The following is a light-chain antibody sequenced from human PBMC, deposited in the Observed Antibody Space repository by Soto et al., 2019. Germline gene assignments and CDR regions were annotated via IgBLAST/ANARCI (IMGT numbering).Light chain of an antibody. J-gene: IGKJ2*02. Sequence: EVVMTQSPATLSVSPGERGTLSCRASQSVSSNLAWYQQKPGQAPRLLIYGASNRATGIPARFSGSGSGTEFTLTISSLQSEDSAVYYCQQYNNLPLGTFGQGTKLEIK. CDR2: GAS. V-gene: IGKV3-15*01. CDR1: QSVSSN. CDR3: QQYNNLPLGT.